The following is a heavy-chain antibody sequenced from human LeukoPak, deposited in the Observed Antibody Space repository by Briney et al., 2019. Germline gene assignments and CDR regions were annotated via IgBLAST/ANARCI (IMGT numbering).Heavy chain of an antibody. V-gene: IGHV4-59*01. CDR3: ASNYGSGNPFDY. Sequence: SETLSLTCTVSGGSISSYYWSWIRQPPGKGLEWIGYIYYSGSTNYNPSLKSRVTISVDTSKNQFSLKLSSVTAADTAVYYCASNYGSGNPFDYWGQGTLVTVSS. J-gene: IGHJ4*02. CDR1: GGSISSYY. CDR2: IYYSGST. D-gene: IGHD3-10*01.